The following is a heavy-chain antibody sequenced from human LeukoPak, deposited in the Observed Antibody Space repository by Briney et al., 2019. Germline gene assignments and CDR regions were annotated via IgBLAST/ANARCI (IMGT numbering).Heavy chain of an antibody. J-gene: IGHJ4*02. CDR2: ISDSGSN. Sequence: SETLSLTCTVSGGSLSTHHWSWIRQSPGRGLEWIGYISDSGSNNYNPSLKSRVTISVDTSKNQFSLMLSSVTAADTAVYYCARGYDSSAYYPFNYWGQGTLVTVSS. V-gene: IGHV4-59*11. D-gene: IGHD3-22*01. CDR1: GGSLSTHH. CDR3: ARGYDSSAYYPFNY.